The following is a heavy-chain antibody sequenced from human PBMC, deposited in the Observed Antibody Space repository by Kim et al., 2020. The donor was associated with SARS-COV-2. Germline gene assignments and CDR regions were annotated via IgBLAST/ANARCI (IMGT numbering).Heavy chain of an antibody. V-gene: IGHV4-59*13. Sequence: SETLSLTCSVSGDSTSSYYWSWIRQPPGKGLEWIGYIYYSGNTNYNPSLKSRVTISVDSSKSQFCLNLSSVTAADTAVYYCARGGGSYYHPASYRAFDMWGQGTMVIVSS. CDR1: GDSTSSYY. D-gene: IGHD1-26*01. CDR2: IYYSGNT. CDR3: ARGGGSYYHPASYRAFDM. J-gene: IGHJ3*02.